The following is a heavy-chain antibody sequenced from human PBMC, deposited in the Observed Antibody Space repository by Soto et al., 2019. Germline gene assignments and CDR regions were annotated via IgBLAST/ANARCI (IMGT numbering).Heavy chain of an antibody. CDR1: GDSVSSNSAA. D-gene: IGHD6-6*01. V-gene: IGHV6-1*01. CDR3: AREPARPIYYYYGMDV. Sequence: QSQTLSLTCAISGDSVSSNSAAWNWIRQSPSRGLEWLGRTYYRSKWYNDYAVSVKSRITINPDTSKNQFSLQLNSVTPEDTAVYYCAREPARPIYYYYGMDVWGQGTTVTVSS. CDR2: TYYRSKWYN. J-gene: IGHJ6*02.